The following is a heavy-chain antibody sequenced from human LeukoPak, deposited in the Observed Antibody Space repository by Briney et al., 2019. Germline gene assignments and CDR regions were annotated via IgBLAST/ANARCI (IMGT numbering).Heavy chain of an antibody. CDR1: GFTFSGYW. D-gene: IGHD6-13*01. CDR3: ARGTIAAPGTDY. CDR2: IKQDGSEK. Sequence: GGSLRLSCAASGFTFSGYWMHWVRQAPGKGLERVANIKQDGSEKHFADSVKGRFTISRDNAENSLYLQMNSLRAEDTAMYYCARGTIAAPGTDYWGQGTLVTVSS. V-gene: IGHV3-7*01. J-gene: IGHJ4*02.